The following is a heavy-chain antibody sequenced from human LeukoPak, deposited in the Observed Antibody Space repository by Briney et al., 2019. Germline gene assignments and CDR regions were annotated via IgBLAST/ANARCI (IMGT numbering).Heavy chain of an antibody. CDR2: ISSNAYST. Sequence: GGSLRLSCAASGVSISDYAMHWVRQAPGPGLEYVSAISSNAYSTYYADSVKGRFTISRDDSKNTLYLQMGSLRAEDMAVNYCSRAVQLKAHGYTNYRQPMRFDYWGQGTLVTVSS. CDR3: SRAVQLKAHGYTNYRQPMRFDY. D-gene: IGHD1-1*01. V-gene: IGHV3-64*02. J-gene: IGHJ4*02. CDR1: GVSISDYA.